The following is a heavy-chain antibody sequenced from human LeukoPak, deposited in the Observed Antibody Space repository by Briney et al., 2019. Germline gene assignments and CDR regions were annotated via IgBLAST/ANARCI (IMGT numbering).Heavy chain of an antibody. V-gene: IGHV3-23*01. Sequence: GGSLRLSCAASGFTFRTNAMTWVRQAPGKGLEWVSSISGSTGNTYYAESVKGRFTTSRDNSENTLYLQMNSLRAEDTAVYYCAKLMPAGGTDYWGQGTLVTVSS. D-gene: IGHD6-13*01. CDR1: GFTFRTNA. CDR2: ISGSTGNT. J-gene: IGHJ4*02. CDR3: AKLMPAGGTDY.